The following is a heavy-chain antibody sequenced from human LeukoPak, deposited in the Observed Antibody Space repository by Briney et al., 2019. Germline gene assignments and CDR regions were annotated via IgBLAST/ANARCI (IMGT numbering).Heavy chain of an antibody. V-gene: IGHV3-21*01. Sequence: GGSLRLSCAASGFTFSSNSMNWVRQAPGKGLEWVSFISGTSSYIYYADSVKGRFTISRDNAKNSLYLQMNSLRAEDTAVYYCARGEYGSGSYHIDYWGQGTLVTVSS. CDR2: ISGTSSYI. CDR1: GFTFSSNS. CDR3: ARGEYGSGSYHIDY. J-gene: IGHJ4*02. D-gene: IGHD3-10*01.